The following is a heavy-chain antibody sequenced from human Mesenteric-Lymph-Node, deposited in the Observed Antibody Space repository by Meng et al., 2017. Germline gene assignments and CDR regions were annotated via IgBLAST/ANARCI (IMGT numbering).Heavy chain of an antibody. CDR1: GVSFSIVYW. CDR2: IYHSGST. CDR3: ARGGYYSFDY. V-gene: IGHV4-4*02. J-gene: IGHJ4*02. D-gene: IGHD5-18*01. Sequence: QATGPGLVKLSETLSLSSAGFGVSFSIVYWWTWVRQSPGKGLEWIGEIYHSGSTNYNPSLKSRVTISVDKSKNQFSLKLTSVTAADTAVYYCARGGYYSFDYWGQGTLVTVSS.